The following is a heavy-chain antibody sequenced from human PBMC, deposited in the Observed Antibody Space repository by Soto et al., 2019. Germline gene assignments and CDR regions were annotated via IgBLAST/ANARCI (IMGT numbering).Heavy chain of an antibody. Sequence: GGSLRLSCAASGFTFSNAWMNWVRQAPGKGLEWVGRIKSKTDGGTTDYAAPVKGRFTISRDDSKNTLYLQMNSLKTEDTAVYYCTTGGYYDSSGYYYDYWGQGTLVTVSS. J-gene: IGHJ4*02. CDR1: GFTFSNAW. CDR2: IKSKTDGGTT. V-gene: IGHV3-15*07. CDR3: TTGGYYDSSGYYYDY. D-gene: IGHD3-22*01.